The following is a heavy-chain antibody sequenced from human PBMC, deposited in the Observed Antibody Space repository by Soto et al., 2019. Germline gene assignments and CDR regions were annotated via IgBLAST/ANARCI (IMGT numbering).Heavy chain of an antibody. J-gene: IGHJ3*02. CDR3: ARDHGKYYYDRSGTPQDAFDI. CDR2: IIPIFGTA. CDR1: GGTFSSYA. Sequence: QVQLVQSGAEVKKPGSSVKVSCKASGGTFSSYAISWVRQAPGQGLEWMGGIIPIFGTANYAQKFQGRVTITADESRSKAYMELGSLRSEDTAVYYCARDHGKYYYDRSGTPQDAFDIWGQGTMVTVSS. V-gene: IGHV1-69*01. D-gene: IGHD3-22*01.